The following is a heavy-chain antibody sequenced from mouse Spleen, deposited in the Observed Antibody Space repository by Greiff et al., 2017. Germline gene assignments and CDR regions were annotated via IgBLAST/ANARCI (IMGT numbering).Heavy chain of an antibody. V-gene: IGHV1-39*01. D-gene: IGHD2-4*01. CDR2: INPNYGTN. CDR3: AREYDYDDWFAY. Sequence: VQLQQSGPELVKPGASVKITCKASGYSFTDYNMNWVKQSKGKSLEWIGVINPNYGTNSYNQKFKGKATLTVDQSSSTAYMQLNSLTSEDSAVYYCAREYDYDDWFAYWGQGTLVTVSA. J-gene: IGHJ3*01. CDR1: GYSFTDYN.